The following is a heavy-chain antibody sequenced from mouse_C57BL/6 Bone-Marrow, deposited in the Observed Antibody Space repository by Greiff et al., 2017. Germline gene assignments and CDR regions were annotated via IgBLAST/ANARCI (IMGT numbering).Heavy chain of an antibody. J-gene: IGHJ3*01. CDR1: YTFSRRVH. V-gene: IGHV1-87*01. D-gene: IGHD2-4*01. CDR2: GPGLEWIG. Sequence: VMLVESGPELARPWASVKISCQAFYTFSRRVHFAIRDTNYWMQWVKQRPGPGLEWIGAIYPGNGDTSYNQKFKGKATLTADKSSSTAYMQLSSLTSEDSAVYYCALRLRRNGRPFAYWGQGTLVTVSA. CDR3: SEDSAVYYCALRLRRNGRPFAY.